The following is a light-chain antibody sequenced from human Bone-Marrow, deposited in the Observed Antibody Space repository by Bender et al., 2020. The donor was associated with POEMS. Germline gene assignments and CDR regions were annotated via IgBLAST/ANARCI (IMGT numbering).Light chain of an antibody. CDR2: EGA. CDR3: CSPTQSDNFV. CDR1: RGDIGSHDL. V-gene: IGLV2-23*01. J-gene: IGLJ1*01. Sequence: QSALTQPASVSGSPGQSITISCTGSRGDIGSHDLVSWYQQQSDKAPKLVIYEGAKRPSGVSARFSGSRSGNTASLTISGLQTEDEGDYYCCSPTQSDNFVFGSGTKVTVL.